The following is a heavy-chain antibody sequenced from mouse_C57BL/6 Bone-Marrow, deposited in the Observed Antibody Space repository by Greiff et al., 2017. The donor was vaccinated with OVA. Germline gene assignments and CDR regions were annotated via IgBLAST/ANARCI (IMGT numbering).Heavy chain of an antibody. V-gene: IGHV1-80*01. CDR3: ARRAPLDSSGYLDY. Sequence: QVQLQQPGTELVKPGASVKLSCKASGYAFSSYWMNWVKQRPGKGLEWIGQIYPGDGDTNYNGKFKGKATLTADKSSSTAYMQLSSLTSEDSAVYFCARRAPLDSSGYLDYWGQGTTLTVSS. J-gene: IGHJ2*01. CDR1: GYAFSSYW. CDR2: IYPGDGDT. D-gene: IGHD3-2*02.